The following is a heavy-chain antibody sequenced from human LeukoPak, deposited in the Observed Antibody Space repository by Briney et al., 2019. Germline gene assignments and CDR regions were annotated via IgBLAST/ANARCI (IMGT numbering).Heavy chain of an antibody. D-gene: IGHD6-13*01. V-gene: IGHV3-23*01. Sequence: PGGSLRLSCAASGFTFSSYAMSWVRQAPGKGLEWVSGISGGGGGTYSADSVKGRFTISRDNSKNTLYLQMNSLRAEDTAVYYCAKDTSGIAAAGTEFDYWGQGTLVTVSS. J-gene: IGHJ4*02. CDR2: ISGGGGGT. CDR1: GFTFSSYA. CDR3: AKDTSGIAAAGTEFDY.